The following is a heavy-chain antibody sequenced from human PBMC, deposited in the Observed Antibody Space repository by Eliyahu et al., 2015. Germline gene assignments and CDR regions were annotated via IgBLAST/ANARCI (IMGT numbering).Heavy chain of an antibody. D-gene: IGHD4-17*01. V-gene: IGHV1-69*04. CDR2: VIPYVGIA. Sequence: QVQLVXSGAEVKKPGSSVRVXXKASXGTFSTYAISWGRLAPGQGLEWMGRVIPYVGIANDAQTFQGRLTISADKITNTAYMELRNLSSEDTAIYYCARHRAVTARENYNGMDVWGQGTSITVSS. J-gene: IGHJ6*02. CDR1: XGTFSTYA. CDR3: ARHRAVTARENYNGMDV.